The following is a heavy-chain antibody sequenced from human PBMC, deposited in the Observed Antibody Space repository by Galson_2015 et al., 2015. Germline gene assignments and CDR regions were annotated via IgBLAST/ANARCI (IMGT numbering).Heavy chain of an antibody. CDR3: ARGGAVAGSFSWFDP. V-gene: IGHV6-1*01. CDR1: GDSVSSNTAA. Sequence: CAISGDSVSSNTAAWTWIRQSPSRGLVWLARTYYRSKWYIDYAVSVKGRITISPDTSKNQFSLHLDSVTPEDTAVYYCARGGAVAGSFSWFDPWGQGILVTVSS. D-gene: IGHD6-19*01. CDR2: TYYRSKWYI. J-gene: IGHJ5*02.